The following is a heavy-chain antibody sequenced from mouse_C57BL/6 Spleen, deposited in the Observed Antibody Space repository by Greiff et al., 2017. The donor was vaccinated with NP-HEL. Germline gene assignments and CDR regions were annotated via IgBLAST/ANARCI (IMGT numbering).Heavy chain of an antibody. Sequence: QVQLQQSGAELVRPGASVALSCKASGYTFTDYEMHWVKQTPVHGLEWIGAIDPETGGTAYNQKFKGKAILTADKSSSTAYMELRSLTSEDSAVYYCTRYYGSSYLFAYWGQGTLVTVSA. CDR3: TRYYGSSYLFAY. CDR2: IDPETGGT. D-gene: IGHD1-1*01. V-gene: IGHV1-15*01. J-gene: IGHJ3*01. CDR1: GYTFTDYE.